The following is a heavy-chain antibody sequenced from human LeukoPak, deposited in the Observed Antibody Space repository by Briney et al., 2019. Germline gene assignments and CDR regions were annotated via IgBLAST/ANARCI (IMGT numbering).Heavy chain of an antibody. J-gene: IGHJ4*02. CDR2: INHSGST. V-gene: IGHV4-34*01. D-gene: IGHD2-21*02. Sequence: SQTLSLTCAVYGGSFSGYYWSWIRQPPGKGLEWIGEINHSGSTNYNPSLKSRVTISVDTSKNQFSLKLSSVTAADTAVYYCARIVVVTESLAHFDYWGQGTLVTVSS. CDR1: GGSFSGYY. CDR3: ARIVVVTESLAHFDY.